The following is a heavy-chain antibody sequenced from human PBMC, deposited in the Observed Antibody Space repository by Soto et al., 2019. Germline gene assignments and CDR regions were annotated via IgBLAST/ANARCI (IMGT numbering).Heavy chain of an antibody. Sequence: SETLSLTCTVSGGSISRGDYYWSWIRQSPGKGLEWIAYIYHRGNTYYNPSLKSRVTLSVDTSRNQFSLNMGSVTAGDSAVYFCARAVSLKGEFDYWGQGILVNVSS. V-gene: IGHV4-30-4*01. CDR1: GGSISRGDYY. CDR3: ARAVSLKGEFDY. J-gene: IGHJ4*02. CDR2: IYHRGNT.